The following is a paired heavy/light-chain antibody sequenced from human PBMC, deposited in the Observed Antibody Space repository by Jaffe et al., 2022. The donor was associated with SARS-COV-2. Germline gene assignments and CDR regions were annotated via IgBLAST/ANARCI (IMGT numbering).Light chain of an antibody. Sequence: QLVLTQSPSASASLGASVKLTCTLSSGHSSYAIAWHQQQPEKGPRYLMKLNSDGSHTKGDGIPDRFSGSSSGAERYLTISSLQSEDEADYYCQTWGTGIVVFGGGTKVTVL. CDR3: QTWGTGIVV. V-gene: IGLV4-69*01. J-gene: IGLJ2*01. CDR2: LNSDGSH. CDR1: SGHSSYA.
Heavy chain of an antibody. CDR2: IWFDGSDK. J-gene: IGHJ3*02. D-gene: IGHD2-15*01. CDR3: AKVPGYCSGGTCQWGAFDI. V-gene: IGHV3-33*06. Sequence: QVQLVESGGGVVQPGRSLRLSCAASGFIFSNYGMHWVRQAPGKGLEWVAVIWFDGSDKYYADSVKGRFTISRDNSKNTLYLQMNGLRADDTAVYYCAKVPGYCSGGTCQWGAFDIWGQGTMVTVSS. CDR1: GFIFSNYG.